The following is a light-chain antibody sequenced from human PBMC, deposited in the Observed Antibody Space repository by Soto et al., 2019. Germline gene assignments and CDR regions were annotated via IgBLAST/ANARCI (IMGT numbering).Light chain of an antibody. J-gene: IGKJ4*01. CDR2: GAF. Sequence: EIVLTQSPGTLSLSPGERAPLSCRASQNISSSSLAWYQQKPGQAPRLLIYGAFSRATDIPDRFSGSGSGTDFTLTISRLEPEDFAVYYCHQYYSSPTTFGGGTKVEIK. CDR1: QNISSSS. V-gene: IGKV3-20*01. CDR3: HQYYSSPTT.